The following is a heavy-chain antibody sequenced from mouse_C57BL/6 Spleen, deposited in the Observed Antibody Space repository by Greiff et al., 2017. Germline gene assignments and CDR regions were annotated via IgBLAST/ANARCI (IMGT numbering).Heavy chain of an antibody. D-gene: IGHD2-4*01. CDR3: TSVHYDDDVGYYFDY. V-gene: IGHV1-15*01. J-gene: IGHJ2*01. CDR2: IDPETGGT. CDR1: GYTFTDYE. Sequence: VKLQESGAELVRPGASVTLSCKASGYTFTDYEMHWVKQTPVHGLEWIGAIDPETGGTAYSQKFKGKDILTADRSTSTAYMELRRLTSVDSAVYYGTSVHYDDDVGYYFDYWGQGTTLTVSS.